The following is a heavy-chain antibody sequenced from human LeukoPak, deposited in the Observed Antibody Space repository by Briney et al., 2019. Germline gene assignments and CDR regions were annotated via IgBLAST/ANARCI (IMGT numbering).Heavy chain of an antibody. CDR1: GYIFTDYY. CDR2: INPNSGGT. Sequence: ASVKVSCKASGYIFTDYYMHWVRQAPGQELGWMGRINPNSGGTNYAQKFQGRVTMTRDTSISTAYTELSSLRSEDTATYYCARDRGDYYFDYWGQGTLVSVSS. V-gene: IGHV1/OR15-1*02. J-gene: IGHJ4*02. D-gene: IGHD6-25*01. CDR3: ARDRGDYYFDY.